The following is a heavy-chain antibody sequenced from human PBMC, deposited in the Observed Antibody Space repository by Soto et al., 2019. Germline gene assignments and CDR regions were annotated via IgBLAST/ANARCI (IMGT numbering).Heavy chain of an antibody. V-gene: IGHV3-15*01. D-gene: IGHD5-18*01. CDR2: IKSKTDGGTA. J-gene: IGHJ4*02. Sequence: EVQLVESGGGLVKPGGSRRLSCEASGFTFGNAWMNWVRQTPGTGLEWVGRIKSKTDGGTADYAAPGTGRFTISRDVSKNALYLKMNSLKTEDTAVYYCTTERGHMYDFDYWGQGTLGPVSS. CDR1: GFTFGNAW. CDR3: TTERGHMYDFDY.